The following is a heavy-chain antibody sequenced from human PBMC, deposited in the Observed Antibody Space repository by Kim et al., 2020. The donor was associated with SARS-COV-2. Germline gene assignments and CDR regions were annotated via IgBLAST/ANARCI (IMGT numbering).Heavy chain of an antibody. Sequence: GGSLRLSCAASGFTFSSYSMNWVRQAPGKGLEWVSSISSSSSYIYYADSVKGRFTISSDNAKNSLYLQMNSLRAEDTAVYYCARDDYGGKRDPGGMDGWGQGTPVTVSS. V-gene: IGHV3-21*01. D-gene: IGHD4-17*01. J-gene: IGHJ6*02. CDR2: ISSSSSYI. CDR1: GFTFSSYS. CDR3: ARDDYGGKRDPGGMDG.